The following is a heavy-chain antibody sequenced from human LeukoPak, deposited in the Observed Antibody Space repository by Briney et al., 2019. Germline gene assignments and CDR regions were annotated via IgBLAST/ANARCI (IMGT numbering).Heavy chain of an antibody. J-gene: IGHJ4*02. CDR2: IYHSGST. CDR3: ARVDSSSSLDY. Sequence: SETLSLTCTVSGGSVSSGSYYWSWIRQPPGKGLEWIGYIYHSGSTYYNPSLKSRVTISVDRSKNQFSLKLSSVTAADTAVYYCARVDSSSSLDYWGQGTLVTVSS. CDR1: GGSVSSGSYY. D-gene: IGHD6-6*01. V-gene: IGHV4-30-2*01.